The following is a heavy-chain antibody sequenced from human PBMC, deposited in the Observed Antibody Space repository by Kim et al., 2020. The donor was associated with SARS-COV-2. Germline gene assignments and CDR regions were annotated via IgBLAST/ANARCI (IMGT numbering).Heavy chain of an antibody. D-gene: IGHD3-9*01. V-gene: IGHV3-11*06. J-gene: IGHJ5*02. Sequence: SVKGRFTNSRDNAKNSLYLQMNSLRAEDTAVYYCAKSRVLNGHIRDWFDPWGQGTLVTVSS. CDR3: AKSRVLNGHIRDWFDP.